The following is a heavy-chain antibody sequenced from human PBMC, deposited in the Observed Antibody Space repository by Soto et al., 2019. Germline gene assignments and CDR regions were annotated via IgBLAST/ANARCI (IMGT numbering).Heavy chain of an antibody. J-gene: IGHJ6*02. CDR2: INPNSGVT. CDR1: GFTFSAYY. D-gene: IGHD6-13*01. V-gene: IGHV1-2*02. CDR3: ARSLLDEYSSSWRSAYYGMDV. Sequence: QVQLVQSGAEVKKPGASVKVSCKASGFTFSAYYIYWVRQAPGQGLEWIGWINPNSGVTKNAQKFQGRVTMTRDTSTSTVYMELSALIPDDTAVYYCARSLLDEYSSSWRSAYYGMDVWGQGTTVTVSS.